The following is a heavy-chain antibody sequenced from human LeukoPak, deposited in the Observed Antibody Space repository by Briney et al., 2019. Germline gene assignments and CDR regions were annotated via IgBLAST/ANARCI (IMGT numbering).Heavy chain of an antibody. J-gene: IGHJ3*01. CDR3: AKGPPASSIAVAGRFDY. V-gene: IGHV3-23*01. CDR1: GFTFSNYG. D-gene: IGHD6-19*01. CDR2: ISGSGGGT. Sequence: PGGSLRLSCAASGFTFSNYGMSWVRQAPGKGLEWVSAISGSGGGTYYADSVKGRFTISRDNSKNTLYLQMNSLRAEDTAVYYCAKGPPASSIAVAGRFDYWGQGTMVTVSS.